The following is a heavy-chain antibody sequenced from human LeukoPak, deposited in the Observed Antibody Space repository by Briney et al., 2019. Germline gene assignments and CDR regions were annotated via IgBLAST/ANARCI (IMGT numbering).Heavy chain of an antibody. Sequence: PGGSLRLSCAASGFTFNSYSMNWVRQAPGKGLEWISYITGSSSTVYYADSVKGRFTISRDNAKSSLYLQMSSLRAEDTAVYYCAREPTYTNSWYTTCDYWGQGTLVTVSS. V-gene: IGHV3-48*01. CDR1: GFTFNSYS. CDR3: AREPTYTNSWYTTCDY. J-gene: IGHJ4*02. D-gene: IGHD6-19*01. CDR2: ITGSSSTV.